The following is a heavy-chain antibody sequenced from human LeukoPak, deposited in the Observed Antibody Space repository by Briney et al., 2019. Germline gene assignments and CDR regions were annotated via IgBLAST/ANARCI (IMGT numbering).Heavy chain of an antibody. V-gene: IGHV4-59*01. CDR3: ARYGSGSYYYYYGMDV. J-gene: IGHJ6*04. D-gene: IGHD3-10*01. CDR2: IYYSGST. Sequence: SETVSLTCTVSGGSISSYYWSWVRQPPGKGLEWIGYIYYSGSTNYNPSLKSRVTISVDTSKNQFSLKLSSVTAADTAVYYCARYGSGSYYYYYGMDVWGKGTTVTVSS. CDR1: GGSISSYY.